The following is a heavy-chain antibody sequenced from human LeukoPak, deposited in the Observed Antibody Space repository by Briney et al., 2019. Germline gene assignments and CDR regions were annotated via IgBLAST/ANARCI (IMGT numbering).Heavy chain of an antibody. J-gene: IGHJ4*02. CDR3: ARDVWGYDY. V-gene: IGHV6-1*01. D-gene: IGHD7-27*01. Sequence: SQTLSLTCAISGDSVSSTTAAWTWIRQSPSRGLEWLGRTYYRSKWYNDYAVSMKSRIIINPDTSKNQFSLQLNSVTPDDTAEYYCARDVWGYDYWGQGTLVTVSS. CDR1: GDSVSSTTAA. CDR2: TYYRSKWYN.